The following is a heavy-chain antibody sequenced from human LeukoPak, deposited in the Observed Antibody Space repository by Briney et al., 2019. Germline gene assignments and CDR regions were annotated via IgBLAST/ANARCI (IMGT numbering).Heavy chain of an antibody. D-gene: IGHD3-22*01. V-gene: IGHV4-34*01. J-gene: IGHJ4*02. CDR2: INHSGST. CDR1: GGSFSGHY. Sequence: PSETLSLTCAVYGGSFSGHYWSWIRQPPGKGLEWIGEINHSGSTNYNPSLKSRVTISVDTSKSQFSLKLSSVTAADTAVYYCARGRRYYYDSSGYYYDYWGQGTLVTVSS. CDR3: ARGRRYYYDSSGYYYDY.